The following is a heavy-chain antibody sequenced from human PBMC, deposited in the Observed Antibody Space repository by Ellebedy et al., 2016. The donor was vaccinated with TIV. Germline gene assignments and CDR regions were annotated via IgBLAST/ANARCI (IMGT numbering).Heavy chain of an antibody. CDR1: GGTFSSYS. V-gene: IGHV1-69*10. J-gene: IGHJ4*02. CDR3: ARVGNYYGGNPSYYFDY. CDR2: IIPILGKA. D-gene: IGHD4-23*01. Sequence: AASVKVSCKASGGTFSSYSITWARQAPGQGLEWLGGIIPILGKANYAQKFQGRVTITADESTYTAYMELSSLRSEDTAVYYCARVGNYYGGNPSYYFDYWGQGTLVTVSS.